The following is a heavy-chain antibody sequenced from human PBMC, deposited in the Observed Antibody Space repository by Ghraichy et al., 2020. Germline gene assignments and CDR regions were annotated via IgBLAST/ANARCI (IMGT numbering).Heavy chain of an antibody. V-gene: IGHV3-23*01. CDR1: GFTFSSYA. CDR2: ISGSGAII. CDR3: AKRGPSGYYAFDY. D-gene: IGHD3-22*01. Sequence: GGSLRLSCAASGFTFSSYAMSWVRQAPGKGLEWVSGISGSGAIIYYADSVKGRFTISRDNSKNTLYVQMNSLRAEDTAVYYCAKRGPSGYYAFDYWGQGTLVTVSS. J-gene: IGHJ4*02.